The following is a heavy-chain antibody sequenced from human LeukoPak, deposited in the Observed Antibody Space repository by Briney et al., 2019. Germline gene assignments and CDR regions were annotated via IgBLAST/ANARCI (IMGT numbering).Heavy chain of an antibody. V-gene: IGHV3-53*01. Sequence: GGSLRLSCAASGFTVSSNYMSWVRQAPGKGLEWVSVIYSGGSTYYADSVKGRFTISRDNSKNTLYLQMNSLRAEDTAVYYCARGKWELLGGLYFDYCGQGTLVTVSS. D-gene: IGHD1-26*01. CDR1: GFTVSSNY. CDR3: ARGKWELLGGLYFDY. J-gene: IGHJ4*02. CDR2: IYSGGST.